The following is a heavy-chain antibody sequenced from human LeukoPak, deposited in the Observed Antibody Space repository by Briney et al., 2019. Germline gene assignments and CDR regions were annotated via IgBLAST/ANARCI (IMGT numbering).Heavy chain of an antibody. CDR2: INPNSGGT. J-gene: IGHJ5*02. D-gene: IGHD2-2*01. V-gene: IGHV1-2*02. CDR3: ARLVVPAAINRFDP. CDR1: GYTFTGYY. Sequence: ASVKVSCKASGYTFTGYYMHWVRQAPGQGLEWMGWINPNSGGTNYAQKFQGRVTMTRDTSISTAYMELSRLRSDDTAVYYCARLVVPAAINRFDPWGQGTLVTVSS.